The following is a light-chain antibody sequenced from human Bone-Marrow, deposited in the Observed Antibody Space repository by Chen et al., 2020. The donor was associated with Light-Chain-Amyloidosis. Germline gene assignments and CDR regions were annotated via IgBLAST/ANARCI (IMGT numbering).Light chain of an antibody. CDR1: SSDVGGDNH. CDR2: EVT. Sequence: QSALTQPASVSGPPGQSISISCTGTSSDVGGDNHVSWYQQHPDKAPKLMIYEVTNRPSWVPDRFSGSKSDNTASLTISWLQTEDEADYFCSSYTITNTLVFGSGTRVTVL. J-gene: IGLJ1*01. V-gene: IGLV2-14*01. CDR3: SSYTITNTLV.